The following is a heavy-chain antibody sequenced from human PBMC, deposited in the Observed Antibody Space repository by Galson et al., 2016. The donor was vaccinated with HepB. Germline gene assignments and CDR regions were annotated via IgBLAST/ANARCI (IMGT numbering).Heavy chain of an antibody. V-gene: IGHV1-46*01. D-gene: IGHD2-15*01. CDR3: ARGYCSGGSCHYGGPFQH. CDR2: INPSGGST. Sequence: SVKVSCKASGYSFTIYYIHWVRQAPGQGLEWMGVINPSGGSTSYTQRFQGRVTMTRDTSTSTVYMELSSLRSEDTAVYYCARGYCSGGSCHYGGPFQHWGQGTLVTVSS. CDR1: GYSFTIYY. J-gene: IGHJ1*01.